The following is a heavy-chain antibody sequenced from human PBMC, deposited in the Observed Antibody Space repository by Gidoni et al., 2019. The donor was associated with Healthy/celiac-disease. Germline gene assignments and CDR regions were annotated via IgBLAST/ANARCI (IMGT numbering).Heavy chain of an antibody. CDR3: ARGSGYSYSEYLFDY. Sequence: QVQRVQSGPEVKKPGTAMKVYCQASGVTFHSYAISWARQAPGLGLEWMGGIITIFVTANYAQKFQGSVRITADESTSTAYMELSSLRSEDTAVYYCARGSGYSYSEYLFDYWGQGTLVTVSS. J-gene: IGHJ4*02. D-gene: IGHD5-18*01. CDR1: GVTFHSYA. V-gene: IGHV1-69*12. CDR2: IITIFVTA.